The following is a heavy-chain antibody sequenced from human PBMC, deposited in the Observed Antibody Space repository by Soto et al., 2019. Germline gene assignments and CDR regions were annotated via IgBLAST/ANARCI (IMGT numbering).Heavy chain of an antibody. CDR3: ARRTIDVPYHDAFDI. CDR1: GGSISSYY. Sequence: SETLSLTCTVSGGSISSYYWSWIRQPPGKGLEWIGYIYYSGSTNYNPSLKSRVTISVDTSKNQFSLKLSSVTAADTAVYYCARRTIDVPYHDAFDIWGQGTMVTVSS. D-gene: IGHD2-2*01. V-gene: IGHV4-59*01. J-gene: IGHJ3*02. CDR2: IYYSGST.